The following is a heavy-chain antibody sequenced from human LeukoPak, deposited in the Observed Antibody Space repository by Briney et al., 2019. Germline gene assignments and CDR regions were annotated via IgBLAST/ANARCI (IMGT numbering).Heavy chain of an antibody. CDR2: INHSGST. CDR3: ARFTRRGYDFWSGYYYFDY. J-gene: IGHJ4*02. Sequence: SETLSLTCAVYGGSFSGYYWSWIRQPPGKGLEWIGEINHSGSTNYNPSLKSRVTISVDTSKNQFPLKLSSVTAAYTAVYYCARFTRRGYDFWSGYYYFDYWGQGTLVTVSS. CDR1: GGSFSGYY. V-gene: IGHV4-34*01. D-gene: IGHD3-3*01.